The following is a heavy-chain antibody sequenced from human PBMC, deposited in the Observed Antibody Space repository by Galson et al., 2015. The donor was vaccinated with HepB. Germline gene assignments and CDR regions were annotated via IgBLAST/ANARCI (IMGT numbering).Heavy chain of an antibody. CDR2: IYYSGST. CDR3: ARDLWGFWSASFAHYFDF. CDR1: GASISSSGYY. V-gene: IGHV4-39*02. J-gene: IGHJ4*02. Sequence: SETLSLTCTVSGASISSSGYYWGWIRQPPGKGLEWIGTIYYSGSTYYNPSLKSRVTISVDTSKNQFSLQLSSVTAADADTAVYYCARDLWGFWSASFAHYFDFWGQGTLVTVSS. D-gene: IGHD3-3*01.